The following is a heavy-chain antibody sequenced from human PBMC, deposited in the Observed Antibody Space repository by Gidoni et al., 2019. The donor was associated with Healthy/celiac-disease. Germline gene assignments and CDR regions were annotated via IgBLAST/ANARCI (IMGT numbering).Heavy chain of an antibody. CDR3: TTDLLSTYDFWSGYYQVQDYGMDV. Sequence: EVQLVESGGGLVKPGGSLRLSCAASGFTFSNAWMNWVRQAPGKGLEWVGRIKSKTDGGTTDYAAPVKGRFTISRDDSKNTLYLQMNSLKTEDTAVYYCTTDLLSTYDFWSGYYQVQDYGMDVWGQGTTVTVSS. J-gene: IGHJ6*02. CDR1: GFTFSNAW. V-gene: IGHV3-15*07. D-gene: IGHD3-3*01. CDR2: IKSKTDGGTT.